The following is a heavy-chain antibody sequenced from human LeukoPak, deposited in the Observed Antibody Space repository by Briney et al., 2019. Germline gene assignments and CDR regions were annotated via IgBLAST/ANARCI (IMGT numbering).Heavy chain of an antibody. CDR2: ISSSSSTI. D-gene: IGHD3-22*01. CDR1: GFTFSSYS. V-gene: IGHV3-48*02. Sequence: GGSLRLSCAASGFTFSSYSMNWVRQAPGKGLEWVSCISSSSSTIYYADSVKGRFTISRDNAKNSLYLQMNSLRDEDTAVYYCARADYYYDSSGHPDYWGQGTLVTVSS. J-gene: IGHJ4*02. CDR3: ARADYYYDSSGHPDY.